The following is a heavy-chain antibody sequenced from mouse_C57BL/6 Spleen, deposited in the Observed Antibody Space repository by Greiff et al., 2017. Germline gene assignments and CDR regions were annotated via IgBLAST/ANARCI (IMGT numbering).Heavy chain of an antibody. J-gene: IGHJ2*01. CDR2: IYPGSGST. V-gene: IGHV1-55*01. D-gene: IGHD2-2*01. CDR3: ARTDGYDPYY. Sequence: VQLQQPGAELVKPGASVTLSCKASGYTFTSYWITWVKQRPGQGLVWIGDIYPGSGSTNYNEKFKSKATLTVDTSSSTAYMQLSSLTSEDAAVYYCARTDGYDPYYWGQGTTLTVSS. CDR1: GYTFTSYW.